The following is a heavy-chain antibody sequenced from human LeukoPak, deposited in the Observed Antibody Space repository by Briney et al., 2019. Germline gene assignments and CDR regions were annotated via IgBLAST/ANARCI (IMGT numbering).Heavy chain of an antibody. J-gene: IGHJ4*02. CDR1: GFTVSSNY. V-gene: IGHV3-53*01. CDR2: IYSGGST. Sequence: GGSLRLSCAASGFTVSSNYMSWVRQAPGKGLEWVSVIYSGGSTYYADPVKGRFTISRDNSKNTLYLQMNSLRAEDTAVYYCARDIAYDGSGYYSPHFDYWGQGTLVTVSS. CDR3: ARDIAYDGSGYYSPHFDY. D-gene: IGHD3-22*01.